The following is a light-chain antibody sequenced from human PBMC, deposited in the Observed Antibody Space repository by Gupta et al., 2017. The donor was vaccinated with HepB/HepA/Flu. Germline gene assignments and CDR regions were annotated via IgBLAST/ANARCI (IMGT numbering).Light chain of an antibody. J-gene: IGLJ2*01. CDR3: CSYAGSSTVV. CDR2: DVN. Sequence: QSALTQPAPVSGSPGQSVTISCTGTSSDVGIYNFVSWYQQHPGKAPKLMIYDVNKRPSGVSNRFAGSKSGNTASLTISGLQAEDEADYYCCSYAGSSTVVFGGGTKVTVL. CDR1: SSDVGIYNF. V-gene: IGLV2-23*02.